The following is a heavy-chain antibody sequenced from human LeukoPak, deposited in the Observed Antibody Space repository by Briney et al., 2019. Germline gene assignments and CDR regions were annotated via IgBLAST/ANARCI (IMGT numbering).Heavy chain of an antibody. Sequence: ASVKVSCKASGYTFTSHGISWVRQAPGQGLEWMGWINPNSGGTNYAQKFQGWVPMTRDTSISTAYMELSRLRSDDTAVYYCAREYGGTIFGVVTQRGPFDYWGQGTLVTVSS. V-gene: IGHV1-2*04. CDR1: GYTFTSHG. CDR3: AREYGGTIFGVVTQRGPFDY. J-gene: IGHJ4*02. CDR2: INPNSGGT. D-gene: IGHD3-3*01.